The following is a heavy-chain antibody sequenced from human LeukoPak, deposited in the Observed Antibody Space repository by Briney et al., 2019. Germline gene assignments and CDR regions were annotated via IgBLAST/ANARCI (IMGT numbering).Heavy chain of an antibody. Sequence: GGSLRLSCAASGFTFSGYSMNWVRQAPGKGLEWVAVISYDGSNKYYADSVKGRFTISRDNSKNTLYLQMNSLRAEDTAVYYCARGSERGYFDYWGQGTLVTVSS. CDR2: ISYDGSNK. CDR3: ARGSERGYFDY. CDR1: GFTFSGYS. J-gene: IGHJ4*02. V-gene: IGHV3-30*03. D-gene: IGHD6-25*01.